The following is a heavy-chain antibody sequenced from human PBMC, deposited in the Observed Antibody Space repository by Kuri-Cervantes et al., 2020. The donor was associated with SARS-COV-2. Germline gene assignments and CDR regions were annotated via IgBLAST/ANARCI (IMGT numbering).Heavy chain of an antibody. CDR2: ISSSSSYI. J-gene: IGHJ4*02. D-gene: IGHD1-7*01. CDR3: ARGYNWNYGLGY. V-gene: IGHV3-21*01. CDR1: GFTFSSYS. Sequence: GGSLRLSCAASGFTFSSYSMNRVRQAPGKGLEWVSSISSSSSYIYYADSVKGRFTISRDNAKNSLYLQMNSLRAEDTAVYYCARGYNWNYGLGYWGQGTLVTVSS.